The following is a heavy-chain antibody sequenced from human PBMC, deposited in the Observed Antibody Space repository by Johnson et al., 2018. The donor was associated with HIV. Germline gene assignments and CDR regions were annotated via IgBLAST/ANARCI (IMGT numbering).Heavy chain of an antibody. CDR2: ISYDGSNK. V-gene: IGHV3-30-3*01. D-gene: IGHD3-16*01. J-gene: IGHJ3*02. CDR3: ARDPRLGELKIDRRGYAFDI. CDR1: RFTFSSYA. Sequence: QVQLVDSGGGVFQPGRSLTFSCAASRFTFSSYAMHWVRQAPGKGLEWVAVISYDGSNKYYADSVKGRFTISRANSKNTLYLQMNSLRAEDTAVYYCARDPRLGELKIDRRGYAFDIWGQGTMVTVSS.